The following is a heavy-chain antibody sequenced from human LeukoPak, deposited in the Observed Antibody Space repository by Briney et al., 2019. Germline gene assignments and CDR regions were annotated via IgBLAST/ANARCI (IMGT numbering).Heavy chain of an antibody. CDR1: GFTVSSNY. CDR2: ISSSSSTI. Sequence: GGSLRLSRAASGFTVSSNYMSWVRQAPGKGLEWVSYISSSSSTIYYADSVKGRFTISRDNAKNSLYLQMNSLRAEDTAVYYCARDYSGDYYFDYWGQGTLVTVSS. V-gene: IGHV3-48*01. J-gene: IGHJ4*02. CDR3: ARDYSGDYYFDY. D-gene: IGHD4-17*01.